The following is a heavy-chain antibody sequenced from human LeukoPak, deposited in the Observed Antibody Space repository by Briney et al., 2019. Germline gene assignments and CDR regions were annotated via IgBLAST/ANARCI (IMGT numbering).Heavy chain of an antibody. V-gene: IGHV3-23*01. Sequence: GASLRLSCAASGFPFSSYAMSWVRQPPGKRLECISTISDSFRITDDADSVKGRFTISRDNSKNTLYLQMNTLRAEDTAVYYCAKRHGDYFDYWGQGTLVTVSS. CDR3: AKRHGDYFDY. CDR2: ISDSFRIT. D-gene: IGHD4-17*01. CDR1: GFPFSSYA. J-gene: IGHJ4*02.